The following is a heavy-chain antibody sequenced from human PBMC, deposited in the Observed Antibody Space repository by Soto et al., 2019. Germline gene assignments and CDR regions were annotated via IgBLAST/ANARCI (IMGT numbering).Heavy chain of an antibody. V-gene: IGHV1-18*01. Sequence: GASVKVSCKASGYTFTSYGISWVRQAPGQGLEWMGWISANNGNTNYAQKLQGRVTMTTDTSTSTAYMELRSLRSDDTAVYYCARDPDPYSSSWYNWFDPWGQGTPVTVSS. D-gene: IGHD6-13*01. CDR1: GYTFTSYG. CDR3: ARDPDPYSSSWYNWFDP. J-gene: IGHJ5*02. CDR2: ISANNGNT.